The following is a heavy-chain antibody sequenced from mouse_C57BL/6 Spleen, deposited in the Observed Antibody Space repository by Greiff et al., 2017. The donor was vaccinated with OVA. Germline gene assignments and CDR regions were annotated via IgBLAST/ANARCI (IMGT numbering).Heavy chain of an antibody. D-gene: IGHD1-1*01. CDR2: IWSGGST. V-gene: IGHV2-2*01. CDR1: GFSLTSYG. J-gene: IGHJ4*01. Sequence: QVQLKESGPGLVQPSQSLSITCTVSGFSLTSYGVHWVRQSPGKGLEWLGVIWSGGSTDYNAAFISRLSISKDKSKSQVFFKMNSLQADDTAIYYCARSGLLRSLDYWGQGTSVTVSS. CDR3: ARSGLLRSLDY.